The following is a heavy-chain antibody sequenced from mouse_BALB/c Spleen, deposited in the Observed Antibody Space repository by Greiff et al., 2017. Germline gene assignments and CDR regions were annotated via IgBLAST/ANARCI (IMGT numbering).Heavy chain of an antibody. V-gene: IGHV3-2*02. Sequence: EVQLQESGPGLVKPSQSLSLTCTVTGYSITSDYAWNWIRQFPGNKLEWMGYISYSGSTSYNPSLKSRISITRDTSKNQFFLQLNSVTTEDTATYYCAITLNWPWFAYWGQGTLGTVSA. CDR3: AITLNWPWFAY. J-gene: IGHJ3*01. D-gene: IGHD4-1*01. CDR1: GYSITSDYA. CDR2: ISYSGST.